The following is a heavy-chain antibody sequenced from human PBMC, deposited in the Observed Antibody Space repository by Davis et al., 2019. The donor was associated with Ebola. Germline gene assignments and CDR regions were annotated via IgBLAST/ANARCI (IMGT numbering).Heavy chain of an antibody. J-gene: IGHJ4*02. Sequence: GESLKISCAASGFTFSSFGMHWVRQAPGKGLVWLALIWYDGSNEYYADSVKGRFTISRDNSKSTLFLQMNSLRAEDTAVYYCAAINYDIFTGYYQDYWCQGTQVTVSS. CDR2: IWYDGSNE. D-gene: IGHD3-9*01. CDR1: GFTFSSFG. V-gene: IGHV3-33*01. CDR3: AAINYDIFTGYYQDY.